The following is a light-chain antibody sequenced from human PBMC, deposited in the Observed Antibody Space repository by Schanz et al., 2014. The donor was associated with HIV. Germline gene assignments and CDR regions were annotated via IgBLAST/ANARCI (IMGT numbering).Light chain of an antibody. CDR2: DVN. CDR3: SSYTTSSTVL. Sequence: QSVLTQAASVSGSPGQSITISCTGTSSDVGAYNYVSWYQQQHPGKAPKLMIYDVNNRPSGVSDRFSGSKSANTASLTISGLQAEDEADYYCSSYTTSSTVLFGGGTKLTVL. V-gene: IGLV2-14*03. CDR1: SSDVGAYNY. J-gene: IGLJ2*01.